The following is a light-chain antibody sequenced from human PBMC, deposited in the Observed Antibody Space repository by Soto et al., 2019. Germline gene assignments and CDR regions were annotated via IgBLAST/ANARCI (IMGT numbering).Light chain of an antibody. J-gene: IGLJ3*02. Sequence: QSALTQPASVSGSPGQSITISCTGSSSDIGSYNYVSWFQQHPGKAPKLMLYEVTRRPSWVSDRFSGSKSDYTAYLTISGLQADDEADYYCIAYTTTRLWVFGGGTKLTVL. V-gene: IGLV2-14*01. CDR2: EVT. CDR1: SSDIGSYNY. CDR3: IAYTTTRLWV.